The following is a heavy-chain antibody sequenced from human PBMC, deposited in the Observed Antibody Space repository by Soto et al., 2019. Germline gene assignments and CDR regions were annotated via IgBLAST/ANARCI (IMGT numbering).Heavy chain of an antibody. CDR1: GHTFTGYY. Sequence: ASVKVSCKASGHTFTGYYMHWVRQAPGQGLEWMGWINPNSGGTNYAQTFQGWVTMTRDTSISTAYMELSRLRPEDTALYYCAKEWGWGGEGRWALDIWGQGTMVTVSS. CDR2: INPNSGGT. CDR3: AKEWGWGGEGRWALDI. V-gene: IGHV1-2*04. D-gene: IGHD2-21*01. J-gene: IGHJ3*02.